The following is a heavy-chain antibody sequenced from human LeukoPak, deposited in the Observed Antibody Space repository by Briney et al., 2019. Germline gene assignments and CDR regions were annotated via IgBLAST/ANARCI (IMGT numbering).Heavy chain of an antibody. D-gene: IGHD4-17*01. J-gene: IGHJ6*02. Sequence: GGSLRLSCAASGFTFSSYWMHWVRQAPGKGLVWVSRINSDGSSTSYADPVKGRFTISRDNAKNTLYLQMNSLRAEDTAVYYCASPVTTYYYYGMDVWGQGTTVTVSS. V-gene: IGHV3-74*01. CDR3: ASPVTTYYYYGMDV. CDR1: GFTFSSYW. CDR2: INSDGSST.